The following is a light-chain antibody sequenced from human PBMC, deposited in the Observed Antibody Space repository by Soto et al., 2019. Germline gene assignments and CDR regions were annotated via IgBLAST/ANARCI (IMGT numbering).Light chain of an antibody. CDR2: GAS. J-gene: IGKJ5*01. V-gene: IGKV3-20*01. Sequence: EIVLTQSPGTLSLSPWEIATLSCRASQSVSSSYLAWYQQKPGQAPRLLIYGASSRATGIPDRFSGSGSGTDFTLTISRLEPEDFAVYYCQQYGSSSITIGQGTRLEIK. CDR3: QQYGSSSIT. CDR1: QSVSSSY.